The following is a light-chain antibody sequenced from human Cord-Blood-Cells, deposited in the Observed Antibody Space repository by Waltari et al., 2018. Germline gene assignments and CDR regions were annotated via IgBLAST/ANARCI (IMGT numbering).Light chain of an antibody. Sequence: QSALTQPAPVSGSPGPSITISCTGTRSDVGSYNLVSWYQQHPGKAPKLMIYEVSKRPSGVSNRFSGSKSGNTASLTISGLQAEDEADYYCCSYAGSSSWVFGGGTKLTVL. CDR3: CSYAGSSSWV. CDR1: RSDVGSYNL. V-gene: IGLV2-23*02. J-gene: IGLJ3*02. CDR2: EVS.